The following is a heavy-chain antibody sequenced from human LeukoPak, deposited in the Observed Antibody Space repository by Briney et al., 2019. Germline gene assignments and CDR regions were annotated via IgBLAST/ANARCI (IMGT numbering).Heavy chain of an antibody. CDR3: TRHDGCSSTSCYRGWFDP. CDR1: GGSISSSSYY. Sequence: SETLSLTCTVSGGSISSSSYYWGWIRQPPGKGLDWIGNIYYSGSTYYNPSLKSRVTISVATSKTQFSLKLRSVPAADTAVYYCTRHDGCSSTSCYRGWFDPWGQGTLVTVSS. V-gene: IGHV4-39*01. J-gene: IGHJ5*02. CDR2: IYYSGST. D-gene: IGHD2-2*01.